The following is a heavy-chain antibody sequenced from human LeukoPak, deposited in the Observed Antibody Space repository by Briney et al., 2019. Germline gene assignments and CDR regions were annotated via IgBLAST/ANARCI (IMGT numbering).Heavy chain of an antibody. J-gene: IGHJ4*02. V-gene: IGHV3-23*01. CDR3: ARWAGGHYDY. CDR2: ISGSGGST. CDR1: GITFSSYA. Sequence: GGSLRLSCAASGITFSSYAMSWVRQAPGKGLEWVSAISGSGGSTYYADSVKGRFTISRDNAKNSLYLQMNSLRAEDTAVYYCARWAGGHYDYWGQGTLVTVSS. D-gene: IGHD1-26*01.